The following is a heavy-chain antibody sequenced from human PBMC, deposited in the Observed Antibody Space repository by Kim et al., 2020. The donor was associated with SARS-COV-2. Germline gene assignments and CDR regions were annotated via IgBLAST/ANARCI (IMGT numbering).Heavy chain of an antibody. J-gene: IGHJ4*02. CDR2: IYHSGST. Sequence: SETLSLTCAVSGGSISSSNWWSWVRQPPGKGLEWIGEIYHSGSTNYNPSLKSRVTISVDKSKNQFSLKLSSVTAADTAVYYCASRVRGVTHGGPYDFDYWGQGTLVTVSS. V-gene: IGHV4-4*02. D-gene: IGHD3-10*01. CDR1: GGSISSSNW. CDR3: ASRVRGVTHGGPYDFDY.